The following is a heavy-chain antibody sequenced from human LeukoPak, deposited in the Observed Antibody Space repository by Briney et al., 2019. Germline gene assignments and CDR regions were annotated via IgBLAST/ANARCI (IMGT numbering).Heavy chain of an antibody. J-gene: IGHJ4*02. D-gene: IGHD3-10*01. CDR2: IYYSGST. V-gene: IGHV4-59*08. CDR3: ARGSIKGNKPFDY. CDR1: GGSISSYY. Sequence: SETLSLTCAVSGGSISSYYWSWIRQPPGKGLEWIGYIYYSGSTNYNPSLKSRVTISVDTSKNQFSLKLSSVTAADTAVYYCARGSIKGNKPFDYWGQGTLVTVSS.